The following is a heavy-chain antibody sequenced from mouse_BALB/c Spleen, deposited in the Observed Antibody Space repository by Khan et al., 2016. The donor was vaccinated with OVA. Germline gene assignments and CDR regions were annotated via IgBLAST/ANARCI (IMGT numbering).Heavy chain of an antibody. J-gene: IGHJ3*01. Sequence: EVQLQESGPSLVKPSQTLSLTCSVTGDSITSGYWSWIRKFPGNKLEYMGYMIYTGYTYYNPSLKSRISITRHTSKNQYYLQLNSMTTEDTATYDCASSSYRYAFVYWGQGTLVTVSA. D-gene: IGHD2-14*01. V-gene: IGHV3-8*02. CDR2: MIYTGYT. CDR3: ASSSYRYAFVY. CDR1: GDSITSGY.